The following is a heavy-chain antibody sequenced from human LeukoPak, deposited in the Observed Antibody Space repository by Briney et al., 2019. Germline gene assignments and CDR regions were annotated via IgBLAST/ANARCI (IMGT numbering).Heavy chain of an antibody. CDR3: ASRDGYNYDDAFDI. V-gene: IGHV4-30-2*01. Sequence: SETLSLTCTVSGGSISSGGYSWSWIRQPPGKGLEWIVYIYHSGSTYYNPSLKSRVTISVDRSKNQFSLKLSSVTAADTAVYYCASRDGYNYDDAFDIWGQGTMVTVSS. CDR2: IYHSGST. CDR1: GGSISSGGYS. J-gene: IGHJ3*02. D-gene: IGHD5-24*01.